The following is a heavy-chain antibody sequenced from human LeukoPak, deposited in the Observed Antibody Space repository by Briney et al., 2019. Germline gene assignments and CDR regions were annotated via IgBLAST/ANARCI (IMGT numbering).Heavy chain of an antibody. J-gene: IGHJ5*02. CDR1: GFTFDDYG. Sequence: GGSLRLSCAASGFTFDDYGMSWVRQAPGKGLEWVSSISSSSSYIYYADLVKGRFTISRDNAKNSLYLQMNSLRAEDTAVYYCARDELRYFDWLLSWGQGTLVTVSS. D-gene: IGHD3-9*01. CDR3: ARDELRYFDWLLS. V-gene: IGHV3-21*01. CDR2: ISSSSSYI.